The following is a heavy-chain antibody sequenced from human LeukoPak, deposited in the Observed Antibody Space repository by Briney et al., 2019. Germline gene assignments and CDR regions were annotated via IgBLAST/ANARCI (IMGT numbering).Heavy chain of an antibody. CDR1: GFTFSTY. J-gene: IGHJ6*03. CDR2: ISYDGSNK. Sequence: PGGSLRLSCAASGFTFSTYIHWVRQAPGKGLEWVAVISYDGSNKWYADSVKGRFTISRDNSKNTLYLQMNSLRAEDTAVYYCAKESYVNYYYYYMDVWGKGTTVTISS. D-gene: IGHD3-10*02. V-gene: IGHV3-30*04. CDR3: AKESYVNYYYYYMDV.